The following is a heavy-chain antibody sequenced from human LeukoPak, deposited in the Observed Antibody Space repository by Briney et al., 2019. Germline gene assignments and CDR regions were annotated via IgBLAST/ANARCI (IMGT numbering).Heavy chain of an antibody. CDR2: ITNSGSTT. CDR3: AELGITMIGGV. Sequence: GGSLRLSCVASGFTFSDYYMSWIRQAPGKGLEWISYITNSGSTTFYADSVKGRFSISRDNAKNSLYLQMNSLRAEDTAVYYCAELGITMIGGVWGKGTTVTISS. D-gene: IGHD3-10*02. CDR1: GFTFSDYY. J-gene: IGHJ6*04. V-gene: IGHV3-11*04.